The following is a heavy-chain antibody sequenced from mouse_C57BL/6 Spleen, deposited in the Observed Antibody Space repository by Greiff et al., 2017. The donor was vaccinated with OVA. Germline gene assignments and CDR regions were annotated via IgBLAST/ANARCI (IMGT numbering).Heavy chain of an antibody. Sequence: VQLQQPGAELVKPGASVKLSCKASGYTFTSYWMHWVKQRPGQGLEWIGMIHPNSGSTNYNEKFKSKATLTVDKSSSTAYMQLSSLTSEDSAVYYCARSGAYYSNYGGYFDVWGTGTTVTVSS. D-gene: IGHD2-5*01. CDR2: IHPNSGST. V-gene: IGHV1-64*01. CDR3: ARSGAYYSNYGGYFDV. CDR1: GYTFTSYW. J-gene: IGHJ1*03.